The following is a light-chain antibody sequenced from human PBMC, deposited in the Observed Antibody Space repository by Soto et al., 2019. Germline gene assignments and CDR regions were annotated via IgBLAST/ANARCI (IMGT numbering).Light chain of an antibody. Sequence: EIVMTQSPATLSVSPGERATLSCRASQSVSSNLAWYQQKPGQAPRLLIYGAPTRATGIPARFSGSGSGTDFTLTISSLQSEDFAVYYCQQYSNWPPWTFGQGTKVDIK. CDR3: QQYSNWPPWT. CDR2: GAP. J-gene: IGKJ1*01. CDR1: QSVSSN. V-gene: IGKV3-15*01.